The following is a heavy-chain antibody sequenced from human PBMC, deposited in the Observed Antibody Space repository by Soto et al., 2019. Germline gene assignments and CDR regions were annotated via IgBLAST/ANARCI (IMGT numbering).Heavy chain of an antibody. Sequence: RASVKVSCKASGGTFSSYAISWVRQAPGQGLEWMGGIIPIFGTANYAQKFQGRVTITADESTSTAYMELSSLRSEDTAVYYCARVGRGGIVVVPAAIENYYYGMDVWGQGTTVTVSS. CDR3: ARVGRGGIVVVPAAIENYYYGMDV. J-gene: IGHJ6*02. D-gene: IGHD2-2*01. CDR2: IIPIFGTA. CDR1: GGTFSSYA. V-gene: IGHV1-69*13.